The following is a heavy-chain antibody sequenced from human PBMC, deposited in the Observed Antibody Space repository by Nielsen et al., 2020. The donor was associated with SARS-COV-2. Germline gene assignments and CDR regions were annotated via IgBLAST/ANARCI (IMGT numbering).Heavy chain of an antibody. CDR3: ARASGYCSGGTCYSEKLFDL. J-gene: IGHJ4*02. Sequence: RQAPGKGLEWIGYIYYGGSTYYNPSLDSRLTISVDTSKNQFSLKLTSVTAADTAVYFCARASGYCSGGTCYSEKLFDLWGQGTLVTVSS. D-gene: IGHD2-15*01. V-gene: IGHV4-31*02. CDR2: IYYGGST.